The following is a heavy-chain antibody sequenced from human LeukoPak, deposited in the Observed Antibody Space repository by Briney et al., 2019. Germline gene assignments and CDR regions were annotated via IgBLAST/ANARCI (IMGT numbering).Heavy chain of an antibody. CDR3: ARAPLGDYHLDY. V-gene: IGHV3-11*01. CDR1: GFTFSDYY. J-gene: IGHJ4*02. Sequence: GGSLRLSCAASGFTFSDYYMSWIRQAPGKGPEWVSYISSSGSTVYYADSVKGRFTISRDNAKNSLYLQMNSLRAEDTAVYYCARAPLGDYHLDYWGQGTLVTVSS. D-gene: IGHD4-17*01. CDR2: ISSSGSTV.